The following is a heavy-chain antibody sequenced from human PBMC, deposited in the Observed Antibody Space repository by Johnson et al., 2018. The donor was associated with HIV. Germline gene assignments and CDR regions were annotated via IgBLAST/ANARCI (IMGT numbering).Heavy chain of an antibody. J-gene: IGHJ3*02. Sequence: QVQLVESGGGLVKPGGSLRLSCAASGFSFSDYYMSWIRQAPGKGLEWLSHISSSGSIIYYADSVKGRFTISRDNAKNSLFLQRNRLRTEDTGVYYCARREVVFGSYDNWDACDIWGQGTMVTVSS. CDR2: ISSSGSII. V-gene: IGHV3-11*01. CDR1: GFSFSDYY. CDR3: ARREVVFGSYDNWDACDI. D-gene: IGHD1-1*01.